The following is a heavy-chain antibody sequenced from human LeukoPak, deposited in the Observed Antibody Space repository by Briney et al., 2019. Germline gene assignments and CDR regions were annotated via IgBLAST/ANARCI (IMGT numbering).Heavy chain of an antibody. V-gene: IGHV3-20*04. CDR1: GFTFDGYG. J-gene: IGHJ6*03. Sequence: RAGGSLRLSCAASGFTFDGYGMTWVRQAPGKGLEWVSDINWNGDSTGYADSVKGRFTISRDNAKNSVYLQMNSLRAEDTALYYCARERATVDNYYYMDVWGKGTTVTVSS. CDR2: INWNGDST. D-gene: IGHD1-26*01. CDR3: ARERATVDNYYYMDV.